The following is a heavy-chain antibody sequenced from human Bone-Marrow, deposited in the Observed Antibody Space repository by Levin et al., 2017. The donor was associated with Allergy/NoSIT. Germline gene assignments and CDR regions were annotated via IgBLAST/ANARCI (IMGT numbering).Heavy chain of an antibody. Sequence: SETLSLTCAISGASVSSNSAAWNWIRQSPSRGLEWLGRTYYRSKWYNDYAVSVKSRITINPDTSKNQFSLQLNSVTPEDTAVYYCARERSIVVVPAAMRYYYYMDVWGKGTTVTVSS. V-gene: IGHV6-1*01. CDR1: GASVSSNSAA. D-gene: IGHD2-2*01. J-gene: IGHJ6*03. CDR2: TYYRSKWYN. CDR3: ARERSIVVVPAAMRYYYYMDV.